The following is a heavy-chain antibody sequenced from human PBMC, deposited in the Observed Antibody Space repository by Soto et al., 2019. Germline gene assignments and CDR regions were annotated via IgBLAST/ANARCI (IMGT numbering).Heavy chain of an antibody. D-gene: IGHD1-26*01. J-gene: IGHJ6*02. Sequence: SETLSLTCTVSGGSMRTYYWGWIRQPAGNPLEWIGRIYPSGTTNYNPSLKSRVTLSLDTSKNQFSLTLSSVTAAATAVYYCAREGASGFGMDVWGQGTTVTVSS. CDR3: AREGASGFGMDV. CDR1: GGSMRTYY. V-gene: IGHV4-4*07. CDR2: IYPSGTT.